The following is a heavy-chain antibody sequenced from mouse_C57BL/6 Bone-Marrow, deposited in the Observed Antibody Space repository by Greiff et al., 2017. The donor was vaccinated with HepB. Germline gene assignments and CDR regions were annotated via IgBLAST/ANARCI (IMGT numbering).Heavy chain of an antibody. CDR1: GFSFNTYA. CDR2: IRSKSNNYAT. V-gene: IGHV10-1*01. CDR3: VRHESSYDYEDYYAMDY. D-gene: IGHD2-4*01. J-gene: IGHJ4*01. Sequence: EVQGVESGGGLVQPKGSLKLSCAASGFSFNTYAMNWVRQAPGKGLEWVARIRSKSNNYATYYADSVKDRFTISRDDSESMLYLQMNKLKTEDTAMYYCVRHESSYDYEDYYAMDYWGQGTSVTVSS.